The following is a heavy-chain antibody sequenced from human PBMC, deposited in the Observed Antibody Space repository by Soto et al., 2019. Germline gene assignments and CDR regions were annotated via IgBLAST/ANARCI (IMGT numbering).Heavy chain of an antibody. V-gene: IGHV3-48*03. CDR2: ISSSGYTM. J-gene: IGHJ6*02. CDR1: GVSFNTYE. CDR3: ARDYTDYNTSGYYYAMYFYGLDV. D-gene: IGHD3-22*01. Sequence: GGSLRLSCAAPGVSFNTYEMNWVRQAPGKGLEWVSYISSSGYTMYYADSVKGRFTISRDNAKNSLYLQMNSLRAEDTAVYYCARDYTDYNTSGYYYAMYFYGLDVWGQGTTVTVSS.